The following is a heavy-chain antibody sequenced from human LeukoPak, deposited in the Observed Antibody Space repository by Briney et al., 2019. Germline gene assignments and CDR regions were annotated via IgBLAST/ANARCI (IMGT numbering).Heavy chain of an antibody. CDR3: ARAGRESYYYDSSGYYVSY. J-gene: IGHJ4*02. CDR1: GFTFSSYE. Sequence: GGSLRPSCAASGFTFSSYEMNWVRQAPGKGLEWVSYISSSGSTIYYADSVKGRFTISRDNAKNSLYLQMNSLRAEDTAVYYCARAGRESYYYDSSGYYVSYWGQGTLVTVSS. CDR2: ISSSGSTI. V-gene: IGHV3-48*03. D-gene: IGHD3-22*01.